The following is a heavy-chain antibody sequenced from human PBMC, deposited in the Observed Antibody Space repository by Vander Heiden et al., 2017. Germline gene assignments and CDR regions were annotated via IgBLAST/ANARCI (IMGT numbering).Heavy chain of an antibody. CDR3: VRIDHYDGFGYYPDY. V-gene: IGHV3-72*01. CDR2: SRNKATSYST. J-gene: IGHJ4*02. CDR1: GRPSSDHY. D-gene: IGHD3-22*01. Sequence: VQLLESGGTLVQSGGSLRPSCAPLGRPSSDHYMDGVRQVPGKGLEWVGRSRNKATSYSTRTDASLTGRFTGSRDASKNSLFLQMNSLRTEDTAVYYCVRIDHYDGFGYYPDYWGQETLVTVSS.